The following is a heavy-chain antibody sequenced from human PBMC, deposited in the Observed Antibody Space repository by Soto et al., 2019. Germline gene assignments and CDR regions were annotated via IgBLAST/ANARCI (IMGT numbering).Heavy chain of an antibody. V-gene: IGHV1-69*13. Sequence: SVKCSCKASGGTFSSYAISWVRQAPGQGLEWMGGIIPIFGTANYAQTVQGRVTITADESTSTAYMELSSLRSEDTAVYYCARTLRFLEWSPTGGDYFYYGMDVWGQGTTVTVSS. J-gene: IGHJ6*02. CDR3: ARTLRFLEWSPTGGDYFYYGMDV. CDR2: IIPIFGTA. D-gene: IGHD3-3*01. CDR1: GGTFSSYA.